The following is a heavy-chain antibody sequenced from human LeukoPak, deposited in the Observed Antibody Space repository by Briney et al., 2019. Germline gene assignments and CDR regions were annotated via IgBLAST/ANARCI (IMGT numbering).Heavy chain of an antibody. D-gene: IGHD3-3*01. CDR2: ISYDGSNK. J-gene: IGHJ4*02. CDR3: ARETNTYYDFWSGYSIDY. Sequence: RGSLRLSCAASRFTFSSYAMHWVRQAPGKGLEWVAVISYDGSNKYYADSVKGRFTISRDNSKNTLYLQMNSLRAEDTAVYYCARETNTYYDFWSGYSIDYWGQGTLVTVSS. V-gene: IGHV3-30-3*01. CDR1: RFTFSSYA.